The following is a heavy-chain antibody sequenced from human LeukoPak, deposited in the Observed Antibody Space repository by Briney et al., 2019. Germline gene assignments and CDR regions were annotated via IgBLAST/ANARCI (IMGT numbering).Heavy chain of an antibody. CDR1: GGYISSNNYY. CDR2: IYYSGST. D-gene: IGHD3-3*01. Sequence: PSETLCLTCTVSGGYISSNNYYWGWIRQPPGKGLEWIGSIYYSGSTYYNPSLKSRVTISVDTSKNQFSLKLSSVTAADTAIYYCAGRFLEWLLDYWGQGTLVTVSS. V-gene: IGHV4-39*01. CDR3: AGRFLEWLLDY. J-gene: IGHJ4*02.